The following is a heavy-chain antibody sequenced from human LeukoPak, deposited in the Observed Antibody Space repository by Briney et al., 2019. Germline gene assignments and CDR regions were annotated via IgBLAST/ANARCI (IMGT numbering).Heavy chain of an antibody. CDR1: GGSFSGYY. D-gene: IGHD2-8*01. V-gene: IGHV3-23*01. CDR2: ISGSGGST. Sequence: QPSETLSLTCAVYGGSFSGYYWSWVRQAPGKGLEWVSAISGSGGSTYYADSVKGRFTISRDNSKNTLYLQMNSLRAEDTAVYYCARGASVLMVYAIYNWFDPWGQGTLVTVSS. J-gene: IGHJ5*02. CDR3: ARGASVLMVYAIYNWFDP.